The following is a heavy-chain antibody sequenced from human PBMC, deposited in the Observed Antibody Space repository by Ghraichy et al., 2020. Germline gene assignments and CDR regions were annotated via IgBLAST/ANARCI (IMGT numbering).Heavy chain of an antibody. Sequence: SETLSLTCTVSGGSVSSGSYYWSWIRQPPGKGLEWIGYIYYSGSTNYNPSLKSRVTISVDTSKNQFSLKLSSVTAADTAVYYCARERWEPPGLYAFDIWGQGTMVTVSS. D-gene: IGHD1-26*01. CDR3: ARERWEPPGLYAFDI. J-gene: IGHJ3*02. V-gene: IGHV4-61*01. CDR2: IYYSGST. CDR1: GGSVSSGSYY.